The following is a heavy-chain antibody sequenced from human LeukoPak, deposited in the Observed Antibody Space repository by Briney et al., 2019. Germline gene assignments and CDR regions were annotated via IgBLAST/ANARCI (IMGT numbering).Heavy chain of an antibody. D-gene: IGHD4-11*01. Sequence: GKSLRLSCAASGFIFSHYGMHWVRQAPGKGLEWVAVIWSDATNRFYGASVKGRFTISRDNSQNTVFLQMNSLRAEDTAIYYCARDAQRGFDYSNSLEYWGHGTLVPVSS. CDR2: IWSDATNR. CDR3: ARDAQRGFDYSNSLEY. V-gene: IGHV3-33*01. CDR1: GFIFSHYG. J-gene: IGHJ4*01.